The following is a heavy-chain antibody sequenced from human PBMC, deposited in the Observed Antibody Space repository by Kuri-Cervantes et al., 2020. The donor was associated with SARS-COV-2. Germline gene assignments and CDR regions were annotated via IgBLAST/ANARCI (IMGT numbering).Heavy chain of an antibody. D-gene: IGHD2-21*02. CDR1: GYSFTSYW. CDR3: ARLRICGGDCSPSFDY. CDR2: IDPSDSYT. J-gene: IGHJ4*02. V-gene: IGHV5-10-1*01. Sequence: GGSLRLSCKGSGYSFTSYWISWVRQMPGKDLEWMGRIDPSDSYTNYSPSFQGHVTISADKSISTAYLQWSSLKASDTAMYYCARLRICGGDCSPSFDYWGQGTLVTVSS.